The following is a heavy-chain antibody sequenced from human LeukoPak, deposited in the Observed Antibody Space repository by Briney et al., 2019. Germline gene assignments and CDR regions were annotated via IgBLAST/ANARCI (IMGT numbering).Heavy chain of an antibody. V-gene: IGHV3-66*01. CDR3: VSAIRNAVDI. J-gene: IGHJ3*02. Sequence: GGSLRLSCVVSGFTVSSNDMSWVRQAPGEGLEWVSVIFSGGRTDYADSVKGRFTISRDNSKSTVYLQMNNLRAEDTAVYYCVSAIRNAVDIWGQGTMVAVSS. CDR1: GFTVSSND. CDR2: IFSGGRT.